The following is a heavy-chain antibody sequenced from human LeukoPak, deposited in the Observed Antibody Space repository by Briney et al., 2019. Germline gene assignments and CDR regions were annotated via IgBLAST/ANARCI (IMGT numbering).Heavy chain of an antibody. CDR3: AKEYTGSSWYDVDY. CDR2: IKQDGSEK. D-gene: IGHD6-13*01. Sequence: LSGGSLRLSCAASGFTFSSYWMSWVRQAPGKGLEWVANIKQDGSEKYYVDSVKGRFTISRDNAKNSLYLQMNSLRAEDTAVYYCAKEYTGSSWYDVDYWGQGTLVTVSS. CDR1: GFTFSSYW. J-gene: IGHJ4*02. V-gene: IGHV3-7*03.